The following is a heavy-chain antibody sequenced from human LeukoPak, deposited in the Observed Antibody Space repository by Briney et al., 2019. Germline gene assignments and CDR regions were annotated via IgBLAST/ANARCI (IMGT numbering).Heavy chain of an antibody. Sequence: SETLSLTCAVYGGSFSGYYWSWIRQPPGKGLEWIGEINHSGSTNYNPSLKSRVTISVDTSKNQFSLKLSSVTAADTAVYYCARGRGGKYGIDYWGQGTLVTVSS. CDR1: GGSFSGYY. CDR3: ARGRGGKYGIDY. J-gene: IGHJ4*02. V-gene: IGHV4-34*01. CDR2: INHSGST. D-gene: IGHD3-16*01.